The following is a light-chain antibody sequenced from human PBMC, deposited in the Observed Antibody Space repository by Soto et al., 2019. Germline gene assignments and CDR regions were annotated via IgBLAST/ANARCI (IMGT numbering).Light chain of an antibody. V-gene: IGLV2-14*01. Sequence: QSVLTQPASVSGSPGQSITLSCTGTSSDIGGYDYVSWYQRHPGKAPKLIISDVNNRPSGVSKRFSGSKSGNTASLTISGLQAEDEAYYDSTSYASGSSHVVFGGGTKRTVL. CDR1: SSDIGGYDY. CDR2: DVN. CDR3: TSYASGSSHVV. J-gene: IGLJ2*01.